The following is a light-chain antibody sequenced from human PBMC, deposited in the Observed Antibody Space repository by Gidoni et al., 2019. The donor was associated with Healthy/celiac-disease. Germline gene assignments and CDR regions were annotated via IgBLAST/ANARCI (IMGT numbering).Light chain of an antibody. CDR2: GAS. V-gene: IGKV3-20*01. CDR3: QQYGSSPRT. J-gene: IGKJ1*01. CDR1: QSVSSSY. Sequence: EIVLTQSPGTLSLSLGERATLTCSASQSVSSSYLAWYQQKPGQAPRPLIYGASSRATGLPDRFRGSVSGTDFTLTISRLEPEDFAVYYCQQYGSSPRTFGQGTKVEIK.